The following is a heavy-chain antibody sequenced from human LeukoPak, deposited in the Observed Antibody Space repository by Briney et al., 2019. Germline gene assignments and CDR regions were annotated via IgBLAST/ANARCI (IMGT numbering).Heavy chain of an antibody. CDR2: IYTSGST. CDR3: ARDGAYYDSSGSAPFDY. V-gene: IGHV4-4*07. D-gene: IGHD3-22*01. Sequence: SETLSLTCTVSGGSISSYYWSWIRQPAGKGLEWIGRIYTSGSTNYNPSLKSRVTMSVDTSKNLFSLKLSSVTAADTAVYYCARDGAYYDSSGSAPFDYRGQGTLVTVSS. J-gene: IGHJ4*02. CDR1: GGSISSYY.